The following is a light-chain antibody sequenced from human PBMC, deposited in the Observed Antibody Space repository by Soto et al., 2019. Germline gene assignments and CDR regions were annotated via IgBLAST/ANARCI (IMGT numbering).Light chain of an antibody. J-gene: IGKJ5*01. V-gene: IGKV3-11*01. CDR1: QTVSDF. CDR2: DAT. CDR3: QQRSNWPPIA. Sequence: ERVLTQSPATLSLSPGERATLSCRASQTVSDFVAWYQQKPGQAPRLLIYDATNRATGIPARFSGSGSGTDFTLTISSLEPEDFAVYYCQQRSNWPPIAFGQGTLLAIK.